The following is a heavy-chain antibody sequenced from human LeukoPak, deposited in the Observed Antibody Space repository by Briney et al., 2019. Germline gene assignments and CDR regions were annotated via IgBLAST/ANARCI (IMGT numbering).Heavy chain of an antibody. CDR2: INHTGTT. J-gene: IGHJ5*02. Sequence: SETLSLTCAVYGGSFNTYYWNWIRQSPGKGLEWIGEINHTGTTNYNPSLKSRVTISVDTSKNQFSLKLSSVTAADTAVYYCARHFGGVNPWGQGTLVTVSS. V-gene: IGHV4-34*01. CDR1: GGSFNTYY. D-gene: IGHD3-10*01. CDR3: ARHFGGVNP.